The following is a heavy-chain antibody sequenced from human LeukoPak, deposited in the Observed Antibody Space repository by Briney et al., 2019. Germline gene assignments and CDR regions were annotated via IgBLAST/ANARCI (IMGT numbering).Heavy chain of an antibody. J-gene: IGHJ4*02. CDR2: IYHSGST. D-gene: IGHD1-26*01. CDR1: GYSISSRYY. Sequence: SETLSLTCAVSGYSISSRYYWGWIRQPPGKGLEWIGSIYHSGSTYYNPSLKSRVTISVDTSKNQFSLKLSSVTAADTAVYYCARNSVGATAYWGQGTLVTVSS. CDR3: ARNSVGATAY. V-gene: IGHV4-38-2*01.